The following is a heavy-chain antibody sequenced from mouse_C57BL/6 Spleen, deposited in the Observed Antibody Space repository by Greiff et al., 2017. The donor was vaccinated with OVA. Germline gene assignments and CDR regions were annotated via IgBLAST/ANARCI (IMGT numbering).Heavy chain of an antibody. J-gene: IGHJ4*01. CDR3: ARKGRAYYGYEEAMDY. D-gene: IGHD2-9*01. CDR2: IWSGGST. CDR1: GFSLTSYG. V-gene: IGHV2-2*01. Sequence: QVQLQQSGPGLVQPSQRLSITCTVSGFSLTSYGVHWVRQSPGKGLEWLGVIWSGGSTDYTAAFISRLSISKDNSKSHVFFKMNSLQADDTAIYYCARKGRAYYGYEEAMDYWGQGTSGTVSS.